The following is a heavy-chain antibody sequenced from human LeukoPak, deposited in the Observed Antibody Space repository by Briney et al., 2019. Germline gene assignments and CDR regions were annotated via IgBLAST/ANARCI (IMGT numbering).Heavy chain of an antibody. D-gene: IGHD2-8*01. CDR3: AKGEDIVLMVYATTPPDY. J-gene: IGHJ4*02. CDR2: ISYDGSNK. CDR1: GFTFSSYG. Sequence: GGSLRLSCAASGFTFSSYGMHWVRQAPGKGLEWVAVISYDGSNKYYADSVEGRFTISRDNSKNTLYLQMNSLRAEDTAVYYCAKGEDIVLMVYATTPPDYWGQGTLVTVSS. V-gene: IGHV3-30*18.